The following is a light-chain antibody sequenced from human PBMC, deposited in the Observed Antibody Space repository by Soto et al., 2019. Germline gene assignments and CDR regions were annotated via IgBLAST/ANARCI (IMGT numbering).Light chain of an antibody. Sequence: EIVMTQSPATLSVSPGERATLSCRASQSVSSNLDWYQQKPGQAPRLLIYGASTRATGIPARFSGSGSGTEFTLTISSLQSEDFAVYYCQCGITFGGGTKVEIK. CDR3: QCGIT. J-gene: IGKJ4*01. V-gene: IGKV3-15*01. CDR2: GAS. CDR1: QSVSSN.